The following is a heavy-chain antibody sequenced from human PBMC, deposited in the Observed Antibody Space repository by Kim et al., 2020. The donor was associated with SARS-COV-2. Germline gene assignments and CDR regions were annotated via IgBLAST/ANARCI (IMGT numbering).Heavy chain of an antibody. V-gene: IGHV4-39*01. CDR1: GGSISSSSYY. Sequence: SETLSLTCTVSGGSISSSSYYWGWIRQPPGKGLEWIGSIYYSGSTYYNPSLKSRVTISVDTSKNQFSLKLSSVTAADTAVYYCARQVFRGSGSYYRAHNWFDPWGQGTLVTVSS. J-gene: IGHJ5*02. D-gene: IGHD3-10*01. CDR3: ARQVFRGSGSYYRAHNWFDP. CDR2: IYYSGST.